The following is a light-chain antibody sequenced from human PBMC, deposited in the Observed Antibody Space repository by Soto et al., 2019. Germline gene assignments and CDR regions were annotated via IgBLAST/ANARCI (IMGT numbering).Light chain of an antibody. CDR2: SAS. CDR3: QQYGRSPRT. CDR1: QSVSSTY. J-gene: IGKJ1*01. Sequence: EIVLTQSPGTLSLSPGERATLSCRASQSVSSTYLAWYQQKPGQAPRLLIYSASSRATGIPDRFRGSGSATDFTLTISRLEPEDFAVYYCQQYGRSPRTFGQGTKVVIK. V-gene: IGKV3-20*01.